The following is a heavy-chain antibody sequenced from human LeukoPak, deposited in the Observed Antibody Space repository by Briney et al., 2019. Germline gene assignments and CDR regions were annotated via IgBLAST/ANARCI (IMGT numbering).Heavy chain of an antibody. Sequence: SETLSLTCSVSGGSISGYYWTWVRQPPGKGLEWIGQIHYSGRADYNSSLKSRITMSVDTSRNQISLKLSSVTAADTAIYYCVRFGVNYDMDVWGQGTTVTVFS. CDR3: VRFGVNYDMDV. V-gene: IGHV4-59*01. D-gene: IGHD3-16*01. CDR1: GGSISGYY. CDR2: IHYSGRA. J-gene: IGHJ6*02.